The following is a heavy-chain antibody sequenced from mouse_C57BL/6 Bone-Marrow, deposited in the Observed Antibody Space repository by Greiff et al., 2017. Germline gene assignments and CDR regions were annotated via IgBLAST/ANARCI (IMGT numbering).Heavy chain of an antibody. CDR1: GYTFTSYW. V-gene: IGHV1-72*01. CDR3: ARGANYYSYYAMDY. Sequence: QVQLQQPGAELVKPGASVKLSCKASGYTFTSYWMHWVKQRPGRGLEWIGRIDPNSGGTKYTEKFKSKATLPVDKPSSTAYMQLSSLTSAASAVYYCARGANYYSYYAMDYWGQGTSVTVSS. J-gene: IGHJ4*01. D-gene: IGHD2-1*01. CDR2: IDPNSGGT.